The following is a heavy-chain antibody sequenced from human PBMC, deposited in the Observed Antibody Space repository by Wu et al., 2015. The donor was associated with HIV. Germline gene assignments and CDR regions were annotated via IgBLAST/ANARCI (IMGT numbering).Heavy chain of an antibody. CDR1: GYTFTGYY. CDR2: INANSGDT. V-gene: IGHV1-2*02. D-gene: IGHD6-19*01. J-gene: IGHJ4*02. Sequence: QVQLVQSGAEVKKPGASVKVSCKASGYTFTGYYMHWVRQAPGQGLEWMGWINANSGDTNYAQKFQGRVTMTRDTSVSTAYMELSRLRSDDTAVYYCAREVAVAGAAFDYWGQGNAGHRLL. CDR3: AREVAVAGAAFDY.